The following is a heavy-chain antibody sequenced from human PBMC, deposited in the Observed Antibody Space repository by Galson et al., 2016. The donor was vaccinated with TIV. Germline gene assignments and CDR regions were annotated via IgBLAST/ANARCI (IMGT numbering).Heavy chain of an antibody. J-gene: IGHJ6*02. Sequence: SLRLSCAASGLSVSINYMTWVRQAPGKGLEWVALISDGGKTYYPDSVKGRFTVSRDNSKNTLYLEMIGLMADDTAVYYCARDRIVDATYYYYYFGMDVWGQGILVTVSS. CDR2: ISDGGKT. V-gene: IGHV3-66*02. D-gene: IGHD1-26*01. CDR3: ARDRIVDATYYYYYFGMDV. CDR1: GLSVSINY.